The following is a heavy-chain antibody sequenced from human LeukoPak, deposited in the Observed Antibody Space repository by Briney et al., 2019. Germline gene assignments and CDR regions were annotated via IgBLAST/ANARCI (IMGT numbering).Heavy chain of an antibody. CDR2: IKQDGSEK. CDR1: GFTFSSYW. V-gene: IGHV3-7*01. Sequence: GGSLRLSCAASGFTFSSYWMSWVRQAPGKGLEWVANIKQDGSEKYYVDSVKGRFTISRYNAKNSLYLQMNSLRAEDTAVYYCARPPSAYYYYMDVWGKGTTVTVSS. CDR3: ARPPSAYYYYMDV. J-gene: IGHJ6*03. D-gene: IGHD2-15*01.